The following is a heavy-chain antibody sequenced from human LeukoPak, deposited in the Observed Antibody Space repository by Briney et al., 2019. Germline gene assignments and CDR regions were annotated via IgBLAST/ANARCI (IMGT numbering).Heavy chain of an antibody. CDR2: IIPIFGTA. J-gene: IGHJ4*02. Sequence: SVKVSCKASGGTFSSYAISWVRQAPGQGLEWMGRIIPIFGTANYAQKFQGRVTITTDESTSTAYMELSSLRSEDTAVYYCARRGDTTMVWGGYYFDYWGQGTLVTVSS. CDR3: ARRGDTTMVWGGYYFDY. D-gene: IGHD5-18*01. V-gene: IGHV1-69*05. CDR1: GGTFSSYA.